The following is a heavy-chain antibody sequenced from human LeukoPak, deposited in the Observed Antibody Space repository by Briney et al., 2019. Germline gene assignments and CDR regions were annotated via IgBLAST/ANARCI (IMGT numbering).Heavy chain of an antibody. V-gene: IGHV3-23*01. J-gene: IGHJ4*02. CDR2: ISGSGGST. CDR3: AKAMNYGDYGQSDY. Sequence: GGSLRLSCAASGFTFSSYSMNWVRQAPGKGLEWVSAISGSGGSTYYADSVKGRFTISRDNSKNTLYLQMNSLRAEDTAVYYCAKAMNYGDYGQSDYWGQGTLVTVSS. CDR1: GFTFSSYS. D-gene: IGHD4-17*01.